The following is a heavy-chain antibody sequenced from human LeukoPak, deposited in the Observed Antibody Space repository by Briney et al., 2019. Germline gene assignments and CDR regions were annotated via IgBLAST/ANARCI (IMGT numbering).Heavy chain of an antibody. CDR1: GFTFSDYA. CDR3: ALTTIGVVYYFDY. J-gene: IGHJ4*02. CDR2: MSYDGTNK. Sequence: GGSLRLSCAASGFTFSDYAMHWVRQAPGKGLEWVALMSYDGTNKYYAESVRGRFTISRDNSQSTLYLYMNSLTGADTSVYFCALTTIGVVYYFDYWGQGTLVTVSS. V-gene: IGHV3-30*04. D-gene: IGHD1/OR15-1a*01.